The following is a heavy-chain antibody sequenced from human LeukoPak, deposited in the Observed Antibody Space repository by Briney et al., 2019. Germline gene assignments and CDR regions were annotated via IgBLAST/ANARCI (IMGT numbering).Heavy chain of an antibody. J-gene: IGHJ4*02. D-gene: IGHD2-2*01. CDR1: GGSISSYF. Sequence: SETLSLTCTVSGGSISSYFWSWIRQPPGKGLEWIGYISYSGSTSYNPSLKSRVTMSVDTSKSQFSLKLSSVTAADTAVYYCARYDCVDTNCHYYFDYWGQGTLVTVSS. CDR3: ARYDCVDTNCHYYFDY. V-gene: IGHV4-59*01. CDR2: ISYSGST.